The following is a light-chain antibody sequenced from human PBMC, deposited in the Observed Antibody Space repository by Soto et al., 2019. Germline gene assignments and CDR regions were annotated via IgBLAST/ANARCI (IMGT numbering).Light chain of an antibody. V-gene: IGKV3-15*01. CDR1: QTVASN. CDR2: GAS. J-gene: IGKJ2*01. CDR3: QQYHNWPPQYS. Sequence: EIVMTQSPASLSVSPGDGATVSCRASQTVASNLAWYQQKPGQGPRLLIHGASTRAAGVPARFSGSVSGTDFTLTISSLQSEDFAVYYCQQYHNWPPQYSFGQGTKLQIK.